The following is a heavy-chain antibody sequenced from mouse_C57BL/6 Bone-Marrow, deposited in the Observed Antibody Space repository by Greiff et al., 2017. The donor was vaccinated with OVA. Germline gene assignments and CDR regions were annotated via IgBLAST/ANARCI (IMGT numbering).Heavy chain of an antibody. CDR1: GFTFTDYY. D-gene: IGHD2-2*01. Sequence: EVKVVESGGGLVQPGGSLSLPCAASGFTFTDYYLSWVRQPPGKALECLGFIRNKANGYTTEYSASVKGRFTISRDNSQSIPYLQMNALRAEDSATYYCAMVTTTEFAYWGQGTLVTVSA. J-gene: IGHJ3*01. V-gene: IGHV7-3*01. CDR2: IRNKANGYTT. CDR3: AMVTTTEFAY.